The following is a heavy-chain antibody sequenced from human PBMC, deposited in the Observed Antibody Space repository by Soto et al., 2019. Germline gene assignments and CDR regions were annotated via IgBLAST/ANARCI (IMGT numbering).Heavy chain of an antibody. D-gene: IGHD3-22*01. Sequence: QVQLVESGGGVVQPGRSLRLSCAASGFTFSSYGMHWVRQAPGKGLEWVAVISYDGSNKYYADSVKGRFTISRDNSKNKLYLQMNSLRAEDTAVYYCAKDRLTYYYDSSGSPDDYWGQGTLVTVSS. J-gene: IGHJ4*02. CDR3: AKDRLTYYYDSSGSPDDY. CDR1: GFTFSSYG. V-gene: IGHV3-30*18. CDR2: ISYDGSNK.